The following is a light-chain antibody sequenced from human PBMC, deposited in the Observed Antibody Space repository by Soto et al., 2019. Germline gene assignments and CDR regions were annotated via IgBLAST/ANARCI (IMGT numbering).Light chain of an antibody. CDR2: GAS. CDR1: QNIDGNF. V-gene: IGKV3-20*01. CDR3: QQYGSSGT. Sequence: EIVLTQSPGTLSLSPGERATLSCRASQNIDGNFLAWYQQKPGQAPRLLIYGASNRATGIPDRFSGSGSGTDFTLTISRLEPEDFAVYYCQQYGSSGTFGQGTKVDIK. J-gene: IGKJ1*01.